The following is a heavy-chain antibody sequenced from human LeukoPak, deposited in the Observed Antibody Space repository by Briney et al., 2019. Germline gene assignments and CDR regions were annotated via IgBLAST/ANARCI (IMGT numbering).Heavy chain of an antibody. CDR3: ARDHADYGGYDY. CDR2: INCNSGGT. Sequence: ASVKVSCKASGYTFSDNYILWVRQAPGQGLEWMGWINCNSGGTSYAQKYQGRVTMTRDTSITTAYMELTRLTSDDTAVYYCARDHADYGGYDYWGQGTLVTVSS. CDR1: GYTFSDNY. J-gene: IGHJ4*02. V-gene: IGHV1-2*02. D-gene: IGHD3-16*01.